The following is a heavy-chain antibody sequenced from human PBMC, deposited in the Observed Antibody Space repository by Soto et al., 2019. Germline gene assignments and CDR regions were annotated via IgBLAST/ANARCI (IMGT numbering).Heavy chain of an antibody. V-gene: IGHV1-2*02. CDR3: ARGGALDGTSPPFNH. Sequence: VASVKVSCKASGYTFSGHYMHWIRQAPGQGPEWLGWINANSGDTDRAPKFQDRLTMTGDTSISTAYMELSRLRSDDTAVYYCARGGALDGTSPPFNHWGQGTLVTVSS. CDR2: INANSGDT. D-gene: IGHD6-19*01. CDR1: GYTFSGHY. J-gene: IGHJ4*02.